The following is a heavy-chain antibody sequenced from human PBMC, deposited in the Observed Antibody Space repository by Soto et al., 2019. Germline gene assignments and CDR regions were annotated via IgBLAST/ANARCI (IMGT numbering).Heavy chain of an antibody. CDR3: ARLCDCSGGSGYSELVSWFDP. J-gene: IGHJ5*02. Sequence: GGSLRLSCAASGFTFSSYSMNWVRQAPGKGLEWVSSISSSSSYIYYADSVKGRFTISRDNAKNSLYLQMNSLRAEDTAVYYCARLCDCSGGSGYSELVSWFDPWGQGTLVTVSS. CDR1: GFTFSSYS. V-gene: IGHV3-21*01. D-gene: IGHD2-15*01. CDR2: ISSSSSYI.